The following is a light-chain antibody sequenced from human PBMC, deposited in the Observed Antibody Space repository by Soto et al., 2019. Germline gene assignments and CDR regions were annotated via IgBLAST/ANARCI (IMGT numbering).Light chain of an antibody. CDR2: DAS. V-gene: IGKV3-11*01. CDR1: QSISSY. J-gene: IGKJ4*01. CDR3: QHRINWPLT. Sequence: EIVLTQSPATLSLSPGERGTLSCRASQSISSYLAWYQHKPGQAPRLLIYDASNRATGIPARFSGSGSGTDFTLTISSLEPEDSAAYYCQHRINWPLTFGGGTKVDIK.